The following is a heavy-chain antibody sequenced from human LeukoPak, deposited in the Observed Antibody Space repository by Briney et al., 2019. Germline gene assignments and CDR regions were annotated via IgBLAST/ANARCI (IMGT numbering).Heavy chain of an antibody. Sequence: LGASVKVSCKASGGTFSSYAISWVRQAPGQGLEWMGGIIPIFGTANYAQKFQGRVTITADESTSTAYMELSSLRSEDTAVYYCARDWDSEVFWFDPWGQGTLVTVSS. CDR2: IIPIFGTA. CDR3: ARDWDSEVFWFDP. J-gene: IGHJ5*02. V-gene: IGHV1-69*13. CDR1: GGTFSSYA. D-gene: IGHD1-14*01.